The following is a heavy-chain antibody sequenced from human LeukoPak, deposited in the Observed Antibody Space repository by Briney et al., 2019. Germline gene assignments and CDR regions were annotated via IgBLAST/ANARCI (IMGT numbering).Heavy chain of an antibody. CDR3: ARLGAGPTYYDFWSGYSSFYFGY. D-gene: IGHD3-3*01. Sequence: SETLSLTCTVSGGSTSSSNYYWGWICQPPGKGLEWIGGIHYSGNTYYNPSLKSRVTISIDTSKNQFSLKLSSVTAADTAVYYCARLGAGPTYYDFWSGYSSFYFGYWGQGTLVTVSS. J-gene: IGHJ4*02. CDR1: GGSTSSSNYY. V-gene: IGHV4-39*01. CDR2: IHYSGNT.